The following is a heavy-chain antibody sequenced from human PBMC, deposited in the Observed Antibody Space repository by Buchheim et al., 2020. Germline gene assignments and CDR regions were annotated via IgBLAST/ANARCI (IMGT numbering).Heavy chain of an antibody. CDR2: ISSSSSSYI. CDR1: GFTFSSYS. Sequence: EVQLVESGGGLVKPGGSLRLSCAASGFTFSSYSMNWVRQAPGKGLEWVSSISSSSSSYIYYADSVKGRFTISRDNAKNSLYLQMNSLRAEDTAVYYCARVLEMATKTPNWYFDLWGRGTL. D-gene: IGHD5-24*01. V-gene: IGHV3-21*01. CDR3: ARVLEMATKTPNWYFDL. J-gene: IGHJ2*01.